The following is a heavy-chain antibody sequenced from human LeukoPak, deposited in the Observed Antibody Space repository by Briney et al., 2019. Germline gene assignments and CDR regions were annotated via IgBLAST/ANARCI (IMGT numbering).Heavy chain of an antibody. D-gene: IGHD4-17*01. V-gene: IGHV3-53*01. Sequence: PGGSLRLSCAASGFTFSSYWMHWVRQAPGKGLDWVSLIYSGISTHYADSVKGRFTISRDNSKNTLYLQMNSLRAEDTAVYYCAVYGDYGWFDPWGQGTLVTVSS. CDR1: GFTFSSYW. CDR2: IYSGIST. CDR3: AVYGDYGWFDP. J-gene: IGHJ5*02.